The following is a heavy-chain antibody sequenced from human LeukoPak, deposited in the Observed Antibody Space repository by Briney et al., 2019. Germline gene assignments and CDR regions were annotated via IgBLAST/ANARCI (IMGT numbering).Heavy chain of an antibody. D-gene: IGHD3-10*01. J-gene: IGHJ4*02. CDR1: GGSISSYY. Sequence: SETLSLTCTVSGGSISSYYWSWIRQPPGKGLEWIGYIYYSGSTNYNPSLKSRVTISVDTSKNQFSLKLSSVTAADTAVYYCARGSLWFGELLDWGQGTLVTVSS. V-gene: IGHV4-59*01. CDR3: ARGSLWFGELLD. CDR2: IYYSGST.